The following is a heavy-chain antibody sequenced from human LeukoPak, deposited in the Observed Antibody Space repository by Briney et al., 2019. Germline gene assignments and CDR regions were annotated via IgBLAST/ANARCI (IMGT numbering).Heavy chain of an antibody. Sequence: GGSLRLSCSAPGFTFSSYAMHRVRQAPGKGLEYVSAISSNGGSTYYADSVKGRFTISRDNSKNTLYLQMSSLRAEDTAVYYCVKGIVATISYFDYWGQGTLVTVSS. CDR1: GFTFSSYA. CDR2: ISSNGGST. D-gene: IGHD5-12*01. V-gene: IGHV3-64D*06. J-gene: IGHJ4*02. CDR3: VKGIVATISYFDY.